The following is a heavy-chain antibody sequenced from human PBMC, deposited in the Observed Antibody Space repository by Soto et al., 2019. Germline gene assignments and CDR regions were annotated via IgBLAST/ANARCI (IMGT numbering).Heavy chain of an antibody. V-gene: IGHV3-21*01. CDR2: ISSSSSYI. Sequence: GWALRLSCAASGFTFSSYSMNWVRQAPGKGLEWVSSISSSSSYIYYADSVKGRFTISRDNAKNSLYLQMNSLRAEDTAVYYCARYPVAGTVWFDPWGQGTLVTVSS. CDR1: GFTFSSYS. D-gene: IGHD6-19*01. J-gene: IGHJ5*02. CDR3: ARYPVAGTVWFDP.